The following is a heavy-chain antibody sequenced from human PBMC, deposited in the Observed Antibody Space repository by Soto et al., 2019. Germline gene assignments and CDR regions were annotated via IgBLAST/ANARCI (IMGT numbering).Heavy chain of an antibody. CDR1: GYTFSSYS. D-gene: IGHD1-1*01. CDR2: IYPDDSDT. V-gene: IGHV5-51*01. J-gene: IGHJ4*02. CDR3: ARIGSRYNPFDY. Sequence: GESLKISCEGSGYTFSSYSIGWVRQMPGKGLEWMGIIYPDDSDTRYSPSFRGQVTISVDKSISRAYLQWSSLKASDSAMYFCARIGSRYNPFDYWGRGTLVPVYS.